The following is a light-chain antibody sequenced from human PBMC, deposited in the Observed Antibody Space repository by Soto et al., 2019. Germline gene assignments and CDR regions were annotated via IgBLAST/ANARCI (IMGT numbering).Light chain of an antibody. Sequence: DIVMTQSPDSLAVSLGGRATISCKSSQTISSTSINKTYLAWYQQRPGQPPKLLIYWASIRGSGVPDRLSGSGFGTDFTLTISSLQTEDVAVYYCQQYFSYPLTFGGGTKVDIK. CDR3: QQYFSYPLT. V-gene: IGKV4-1*01. CDR2: WAS. J-gene: IGKJ4*01. CDR1: QTISSTSINKTY.